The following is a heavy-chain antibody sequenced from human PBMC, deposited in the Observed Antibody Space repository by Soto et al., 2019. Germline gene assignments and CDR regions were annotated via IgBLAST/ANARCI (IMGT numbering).Heavy chain of an antibody. Sequence: QVQLVESGGGVVQPGTSLRLSCAASGFTFITYGMHWVRQAPGKGLEWVAVISNDESYKSYADSVKGRFTISRDNSKNTLYLQMSSLRAEDTAVYYCAKANLREFDHWGQVTLVTVSS. CDR1: GFTFITYG. V-gene: IGHV3-30*18. J-gene: IGHJ4*02. CDR3: AKANLREFDH. D-gene: IGHD4-17*01. CDR2: ISNDESYK.